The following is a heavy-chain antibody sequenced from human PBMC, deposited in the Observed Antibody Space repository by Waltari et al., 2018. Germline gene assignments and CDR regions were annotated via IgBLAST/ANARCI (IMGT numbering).Heavy chain of an antibody. CDR2: VIPSFGTA. D-gene: IGHD1-7*01. CDR1: GGTFSSYA. V-gene: IGHV1-69*13. CDR3: ARSRPPDWNSTEEYYYYGMDV. Sequence: QVQLVQSGAEVKKPGSSVKVSCKASGGTFSSYAISWVRQAPGQGLEWMGGVIPSFGTANYARKCQGRVTITADESTSTAYMELSSLRSEDTAVYYCARSRPPDWNSTEEYYYYGMDVWGQGTTVTVSS. J-gene: IGHJ6*02.